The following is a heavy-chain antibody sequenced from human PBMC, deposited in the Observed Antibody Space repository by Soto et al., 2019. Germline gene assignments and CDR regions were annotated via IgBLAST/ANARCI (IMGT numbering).Heavy chain of an antibody. CDR2: ISAYNGNT. J-gene: IGHJ5*02. CDR3: ARDSLLSVWGSQELDWFDP. Sequence: ASVKVSCKASGYTFTSYGISWVRQAPGQGLEWMGWISAYNGNTNYAQKLQGRVTMTTDTSTSTAYMELRSLRSDDTAVYYCARDSLLSVWGSQELDWFDPWGQGTLVTVSS. V-gene: IGHV1-18*01. D-gene: IGHD3-16*01. CDR1: GYTFTSYG.